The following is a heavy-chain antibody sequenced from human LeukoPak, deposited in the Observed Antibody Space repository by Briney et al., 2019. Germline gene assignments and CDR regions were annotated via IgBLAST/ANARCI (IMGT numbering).Heavy chain of an antibody. J-gene: IGHJ5*02. CDR1: GYSFTNYW. V-gene: IGHV5-51*01. D-gene: IGHD3-10*01. Sequence: GESLKISCKGSGYSFTNYWIGWVRQMPGKGLEWMGIIYPGDSDTRYSPSFQGQVTISADKSISTAYLQWGSLKASDTAMYYCARRPVGGQFRGYNWFDPWGQGTLVTVSS. CDR3: ARRPVGGQFRGYNWFDP. CDR2: IYPGDSDT.